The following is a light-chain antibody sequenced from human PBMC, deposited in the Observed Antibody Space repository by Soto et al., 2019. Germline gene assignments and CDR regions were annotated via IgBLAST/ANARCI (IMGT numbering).Light chain of an antibody. CDR1: QTIRNF. CDR2: AAS. CDR3: QQSYSIPYT. Sequence: EIQMTQSPSSLSASVGDRVSITCRANQTIRNFLQWYQQKPGKVPKFLIYAASSWVDGVPSRFSGSGSGADFTLTISSLQPEDFATYYCQQSYSIPYTFGQGTKLDIK. J-gene: IGKJ2*01. V-gene: IGKV1-39*01.